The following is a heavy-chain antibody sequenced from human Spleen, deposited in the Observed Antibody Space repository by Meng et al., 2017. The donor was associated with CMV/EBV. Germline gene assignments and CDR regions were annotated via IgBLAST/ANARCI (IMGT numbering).Heavy chain of an antibody. J-gene: IGHJ5*02. Sequence: SCKASGYTFTSHGVNWVRQAPGQGLEWMAWISVYNGHTNYARNFQGRLTVTADTSTSTAYMELGSLRTDDTAVYYCARAVGPTRFDPWGQGTLVTVSS. CDR3: ARAVGPTRFDP. CDR2: ISVYNGHT. V-gene: IGHV1-18*01. CDR1: GYTFTSHG. D-gene: IGHD1-26*01.